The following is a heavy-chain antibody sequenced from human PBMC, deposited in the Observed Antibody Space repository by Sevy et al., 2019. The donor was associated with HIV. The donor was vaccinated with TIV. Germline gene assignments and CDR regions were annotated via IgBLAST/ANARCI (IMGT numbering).Heavy chain of an antibody. CDR3: AKDPLPGGRFLYSEY. Sequence: HGGSLRLSCAASGFTFDNYAMHWVRQAPGKGLEWVSGISWNSNNIGYADSVKGRFTISRDNAKNSLYLQMNSLRAEDTALYYCAKDPLPGGRFLYSEYWGQGTLVTVSS. CDR1: GFTFDNYA. CDR2: ISWNSNNI. D-gene: IGHD1-26*01. V-gene: IGHV3-9*01. J-gene: IGHJ4*02.